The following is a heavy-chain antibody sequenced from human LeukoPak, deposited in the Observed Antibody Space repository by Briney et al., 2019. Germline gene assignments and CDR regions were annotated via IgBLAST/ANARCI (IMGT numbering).Heavy chain of an antibody. V-gene: IGHV1-2*04. CDR3: ARDHGYCGGGSCYNLRDDAFDI. CDR1: GYTFTGYY. Sequence: ASVKVSCKASGYTFTGYYMHWVRQAPGQGLEWMGWIDPNSGGTNYAQKFQGWVTMTRDTSISTAYMELSRLRSDDTAVYYCARDHGYCGGGSCYNLRDDAFDIWGQGTMVTVSS. CDR2: IDPNSGGT. D-gene: IGHD2-15*01. J-gene: IGHJ3*02.